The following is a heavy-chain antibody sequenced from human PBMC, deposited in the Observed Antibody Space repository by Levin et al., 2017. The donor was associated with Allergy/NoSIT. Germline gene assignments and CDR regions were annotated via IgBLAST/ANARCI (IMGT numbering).Heavy chain of an antibody. CDR3: ARDQLGPGDYSSGYFKDAFDI. D-gene: IGHD3-22*01. CDR1: GFTFSSYA. V-gene: IGHV3-30-3*01. CDR2: ISYDGSNK. J-gene: IGHJ3*02. Sequence: PGGSLRLSCAASGFTFSSYAMHWVRQAPGKGLEWVAVISYDGSNKYYADSVKGRFTISRDNSKNTLYLQMNSLRAEDTAVYYCARDQLGPGDYSSGYFKDAFDIWGQGTMVTVSS.